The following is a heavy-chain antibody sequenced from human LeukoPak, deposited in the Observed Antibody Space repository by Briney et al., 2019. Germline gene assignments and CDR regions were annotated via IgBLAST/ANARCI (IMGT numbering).Heavy chain of an antibody. V-gene: IGHV3-21*01. CDR3: AREEGIAAAVGAFDI. J-gene: IGHJ3*02. D-gene: IGHD6-13*01. Sequence: PGGSLRLSCAASGFTFSSYSINWVRQAPGKGLEWVSSISSSSSYIYYADSVKGRFTISRDNAKNSLYLQMNSLRAEDTAVYYCAREEGIAAAVGAFDIWGQGTMVTVSS. CDR2: ISSSSSYI. CDR1: GFTFSSYS.